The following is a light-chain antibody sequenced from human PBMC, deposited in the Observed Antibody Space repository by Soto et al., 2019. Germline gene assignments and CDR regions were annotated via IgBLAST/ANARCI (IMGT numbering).Light chain of an antibody. J-gene: IGKJ4*01. CDR2: DAS. CDR1: QSISSW. CDR3: QQYNSYSLT. V-gene: IGKV1-5*01. Sequence: DIQMTQSPSTLTASVVDRVTITCRASQSISSWLAWYQQKPGKAPKLLIYDASSLESGVPSRFSGSGSGTEFNLTISSLQPDDFATSYCQQYNSYSLTFGGGTKVEIK.